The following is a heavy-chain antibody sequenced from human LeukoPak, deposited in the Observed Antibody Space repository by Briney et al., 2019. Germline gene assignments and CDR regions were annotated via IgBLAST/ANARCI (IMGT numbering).Heavy chain of an antibody. D-gene: IGHD2-15*01. CDR2: IFYSGTP. CDR1: GGSISSSSYY. V-gene: IGHV4-39*01. Sequence: SETLSLTCTVSGGSISSSSYYWGWIRQPPGKVLEWIGNIFYSGTPYYNPSLMSRVTISVDTSKNKFSLKMRSVTAADTAVYYCARVLRGGTYYFDYWGQGTLVTVSS. J-gene: IGHJ4*02. CDR3: ARVLRGGTYYFDY.